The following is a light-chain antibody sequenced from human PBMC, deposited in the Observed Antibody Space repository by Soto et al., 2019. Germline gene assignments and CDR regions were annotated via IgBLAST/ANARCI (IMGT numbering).Light chain of an antibody. Sequence: ELVLTQSPGTLSLSPGERATLSCRASQTVNNNYLAWYQQIPGQAPRLLISGASCRATGTPDRFSGSASGTDFTLTISRLEPEDFAVYYCQQYGSSPLTFGGGTKVEIK. V-gene: IGKV3-20*01. J-gene: IGKJ4*01. CDR3: QQYGSSPLT. CDR2: GAS. CDR1: QTVNNNY.